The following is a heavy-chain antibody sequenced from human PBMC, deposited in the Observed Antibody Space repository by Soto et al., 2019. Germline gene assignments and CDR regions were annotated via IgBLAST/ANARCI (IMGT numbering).Heavy chain of an antibody. D-gene: IGHD2-21*02. Sequence: QVQLVQSGAEVKKPGSSVKVSCKASGGTFSSYAISWVRQAPGQGLEWMGGIIPIFGTANYAQKFQGRVTITADESTSTAYMELSSLRSEDTAVYYCARESTVVTPTSDYYYYYGVDVWGQGTTVTVSS. CDR2: IIPIFGTA. CDR3: ARESTVVTPTSDYYYYYGVDV. CDR1: GGTFSSYA. J-gene: IGHJ6*02. V-gene: IGHV1-69*01.